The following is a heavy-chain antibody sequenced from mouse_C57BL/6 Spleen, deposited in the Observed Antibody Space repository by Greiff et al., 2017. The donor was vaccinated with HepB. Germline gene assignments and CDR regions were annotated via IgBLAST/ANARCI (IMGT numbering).Heavy chain of an antibody. CDR3: AAYYGKRYFDV. CDR2: IHPNSGST. CDR1: GYTFTSYW. D-gene: IGHD2-10*01. J-gene: IGHJ1*03. V-gene: IGHV1-64*01. Sequence: VKLQQPGAELVKPGASVKLSCKASGYTFTSYWMHWVKQRPGQGLEWIGMIHPNSGSTNYNEKFKSKATLTVDKSSSTAYMQLSSLTSEDSAVYYCAAYYGKRYFDVWGTGTTVTVSS.